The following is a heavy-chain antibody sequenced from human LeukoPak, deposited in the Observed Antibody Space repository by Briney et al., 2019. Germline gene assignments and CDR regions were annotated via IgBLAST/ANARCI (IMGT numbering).Heavy chain of an antibody. D-gene: IGHD6-13*01. J-gene: IGHJ4*02. CDR1: GFTFSTYA. Sequence: GGSLRLSCAASGFTFSTYAMSWVRQAPGKGMERVSTISDNGGSTYYADSVKGRFTISTDNSKNTLYLQMNSLRVEDAAVYYCAKPPPDSSSWLFDYWGQGTLVTVSS. CDR3: AKPPPDSSSWLFDY. CDR2: ISDNGGST. V-gene: IGHV3-23*01.